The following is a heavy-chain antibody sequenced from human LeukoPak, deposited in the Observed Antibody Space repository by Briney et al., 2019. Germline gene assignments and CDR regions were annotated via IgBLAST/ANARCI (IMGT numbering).Heavy chain of an antibody. CDR1: GFTFSSYN. Sequence: GGSLRLSCAASGFTFSSYNMNWVRQAPGKGLEWVSTIAVDGSLYYADSVKGRFTISRDNAQNSLYLQMSSLRVDDTAVYYCARDAAGWSRDYWGQGTLVTVSS. CDR3: ARDAAGWSRDY. D-gene: IGHD6-19*01. V-gene: IGHV3-21*01. J-gene: IGHJ4*02. CDR2: IAVDGSL.